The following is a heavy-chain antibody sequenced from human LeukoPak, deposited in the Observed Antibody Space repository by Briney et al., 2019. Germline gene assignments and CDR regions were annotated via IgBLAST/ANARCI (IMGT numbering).Heavy chain of an antibody. Sequence: GASVKVSCKVSGYTLTELSMHWVRQAPGKGLEWMGGFDPEDGESIYAQKFQGRVTMTEDTSTDTAYMELSSLRSEDTAVYYCATDGIATRNWFDPWGQGTLVTVSS. D-gene: IGHD6-13*01. V-gene: IGHV1-24*01. CDR1: GYTLTELS. CDR3: ATDGIATRNWFDP. CDR2: FDPEDGES. J-gene: IGHJ5*02.